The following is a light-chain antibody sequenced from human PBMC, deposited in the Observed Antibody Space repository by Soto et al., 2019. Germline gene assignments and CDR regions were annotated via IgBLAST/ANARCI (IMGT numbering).Light chain of an antibody. V-gene: IGKV3-20*01. Sequence: EIVLTQSPGTLSLSPGERATLSCRASQSISSNYLAWYQQKPGQAPSLLIYGASTRATGIPDRFSGSGSGTDFTLTINRREPEDFAVYYCQQYGSSPPTYTFGQGTKLEIK. CDR1: QSISSNY. CDR2: GAS. J-gene: IGKJ2*01. CDR3: QQYGSSPPTYT.